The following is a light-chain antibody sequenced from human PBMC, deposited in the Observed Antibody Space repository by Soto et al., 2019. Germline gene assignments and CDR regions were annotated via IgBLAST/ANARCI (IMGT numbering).Light chain of an antibody. CDR2: WAT. J-gene: IGKJ2*01. V-gene: IGKV4-1*01. Sequence: DIVMTQSPDSLAVSLGETATIKCKSSQSVLYSPDNRNYLTWYQQKPGQSPKVLIYWATTRESGVPDRFSGGGYGTDFTLTISSLRAEDVAVYYCQQYAGLPYTFGQGTKLEIK. CDR3: QQYAGLPYT. CDR1: QSVLYSPDNRNY.